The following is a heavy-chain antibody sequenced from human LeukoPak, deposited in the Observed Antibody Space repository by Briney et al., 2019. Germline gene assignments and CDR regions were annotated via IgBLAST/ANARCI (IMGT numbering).Heavy chain of an antibody. J-gene: IGHJ5*02. CDR1: GFTFSDYY. V-gene: IGHV3-11*03. D-gene: IGHD2-15*01. CDR3: ARGGSGGRSWFDP. CDR2: ISSSSSYT. Sequence: PGGSLTLSCAASGFTFSDYYMSCIRQPPAKGLQGGSYISSSSSYTNYADSVKGRFTISRENAKSSLYLQMNRLTADDTAVYYCARGGSGGRSWFDPWGQGTLLTVSS.